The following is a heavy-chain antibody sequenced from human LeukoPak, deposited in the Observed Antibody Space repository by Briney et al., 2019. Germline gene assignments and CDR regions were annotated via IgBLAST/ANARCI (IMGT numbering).Heavy chain of an antibody. CDR2: ISGSGGMT. J-gene: IGHJ6*03. CDR3: AKETGFYLVGYMDV. D-gene: IGHD3-9*01. Sequence: GALKLPLPPPGLPLTTNALTWFPQAQGKGLGWSPAISGSGGMTYYADSVKGRFTISRDNSKNTVYLQMNRLRAEDTAEYYCAKETGFYLVGYMDVWGKGTTVTVSS. V-gene: IGHV3-23*01. CDR1: GLPLTTNA.